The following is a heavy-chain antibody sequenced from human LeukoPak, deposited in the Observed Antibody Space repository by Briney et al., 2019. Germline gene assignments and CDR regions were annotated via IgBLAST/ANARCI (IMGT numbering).Heavy chain of an antibody. CDR3: AKDHGGRYYDIFDGYYPENFYDY. V-gene: IGHV3-23*01. CDR1: GFTFSNYG. CDR2: ISGTGGSA. Sequence: GGSLRLSCSASGFTFSNYGMSWVRQAPGKGLEWVSTISGTGGSADYAASVKGRFTFSRDNSKDTLFLQMNDLRVEDTAVYYCAKDHGGRYYDIFDGYYPENFYDYWGQGTLVTVSS. J-gene: IGHJ4*02. D-gene: IGHD3-9*01.